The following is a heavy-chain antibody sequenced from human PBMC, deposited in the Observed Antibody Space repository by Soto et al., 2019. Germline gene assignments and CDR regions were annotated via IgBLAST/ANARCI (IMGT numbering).Heavy chain of an antibody. D-gene: IGHD2-8*02. Sequence: SETLSLTCTVSGASLSSGSYYWSWIRQPPGKGLEWIGYFYYTGATKYNPSLESRVTISADTSKNQFSLNLTSVTAADTAVYYCARISYWVKDYWGQGALVTVSS. CDR2: FYYTGAT. V-gene: IGHV4-61*01. CDR1: GASLSSGSYY. CDR3: ARISYWVKDY. J-gene: IGHJ4*02.